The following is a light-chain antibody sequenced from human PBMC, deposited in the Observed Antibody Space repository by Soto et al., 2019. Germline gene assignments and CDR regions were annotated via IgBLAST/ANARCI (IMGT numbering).Light chain of an antibody. CDR3: SSYAGSNNFDV. CDR2: EVS. Sequence: LTQPPSATGSPGQSVTISCTETSSDVGGYNYVSWYQQHPGKAPKLMIYEVSKRPSGVPDRFSGSKSGNTASLTVSGLQAEDEADYYCSSYAGSNNFDVFGTGTKVTVL. V-gene: IGLV2-8*01. CDR1: SSDVGGYNY. J-gene: IGLJ1*01.